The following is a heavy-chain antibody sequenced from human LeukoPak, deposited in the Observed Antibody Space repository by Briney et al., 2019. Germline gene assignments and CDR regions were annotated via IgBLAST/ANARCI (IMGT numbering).Heavy chain of an antibody. J-gene: IGHJ4*02. Sequence: SETLPLTCTVSGGSISSYYWSWIRQPPGKGLEWIGYIYYSGSTNYNPSLKSRVTISVDTSKNQFSLKLSSVTAADTAVYYCARVTYDSSGYPFDYWGQGTLVTVSS. CDR1: GGSISSYY. V-gene: IGHV4-59*01. CDR2: IYYSGST. D-gene: IGHD3-22*01. CDR3: ARVTYDSSGYPFDY.